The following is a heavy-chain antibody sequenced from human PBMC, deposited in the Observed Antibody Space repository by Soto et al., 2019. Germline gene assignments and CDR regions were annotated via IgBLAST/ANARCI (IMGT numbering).Heavy chain of an antibody. CDR3: GGAGRGLYFDY. J-gene: IGHJ4*01. CDR2: INSHGTGT. Sequence: EVQLVESGGGLVQPGGSLRLSCAASGFTFSSYWMHWVRQAPGKGLVWVSRINSHGTGTSYADSVKGRFTISRDNAKNTLNLQMNSLRAEDTAVYYCGGAGRGLYFDYWGHGTLVTVAS. D-gene: IGHD5-12*01. V-gene: IGHV3-74*01. CDR1: GFTFSSYW.